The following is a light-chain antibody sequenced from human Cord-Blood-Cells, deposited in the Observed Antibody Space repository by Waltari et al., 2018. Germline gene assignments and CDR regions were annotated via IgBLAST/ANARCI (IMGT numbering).Light chain of an antibody. CDR3: LSADSSGTYPV. V-gene: IGLV3-16*01. J-gene: IGLJ2*01. CDR2: KDS. Sequence: SYELTQPPSVSVSLGQMARITCSGETLPKKYAHFYQQKPGQFPVLVIYKDSERPSGIPERFSGSSSGTIVTLTISGVQAEDEADYYCLSADSSGTYPVFGGGTKLTVL. CDR1: TLPKKY.